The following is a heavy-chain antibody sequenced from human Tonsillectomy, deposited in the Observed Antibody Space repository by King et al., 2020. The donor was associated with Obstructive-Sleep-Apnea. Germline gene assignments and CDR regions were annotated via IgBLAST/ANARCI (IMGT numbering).Heavy chain of an antibody. CDR3: AKVIQTYYYGSGSYYSAFDI. V-gene: IGHV3-9*01. CDR2: ISWNSGSI. D-gene: IGHD3-10*01. CDR1: GFTFDDYA. J-gene: IGHJ3*02. Sequence: VQLVESGGGLVQPGRSLRLSCAASGFTFDDYAMHWVRQAPGKGLEWVSGISWNSGSIGYADSVKGRFTISRDNAKNSLYLQMNSLRAEDTALYYCAKVIQTYYYGSGSYYSAFDIWGQGTMVTVSS.